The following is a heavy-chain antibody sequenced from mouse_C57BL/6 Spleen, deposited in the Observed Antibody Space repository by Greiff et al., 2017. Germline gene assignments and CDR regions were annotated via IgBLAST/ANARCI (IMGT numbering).Heavy chain of an antibody. CDR3: GRRDYDGYVDD. CDR1: GYTFTSYG. CDR2: IYPISGHT. D-gene: IGHD2-3*01. Sequence: VQLQQSGAELARPGASVKLSCKASGYTFTSYGISWVKQRTGQGLEWIGEIYPISGHTYYNEKFKGKATPTADTSSSTAYMELRSLTSEDSAVYFCGRRDYDGYVDDWGQGTTLTVSS. V-gene: IGHV1-81*01. J-gene: IGHJ2*01.